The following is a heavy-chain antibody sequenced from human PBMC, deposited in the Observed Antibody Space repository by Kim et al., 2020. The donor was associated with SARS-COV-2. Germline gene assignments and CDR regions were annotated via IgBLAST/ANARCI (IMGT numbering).Heavy chain of an antibody. CDR1: GGSFSGYY. CDR2: INHSGST. D-gene: IGHD3-9*01. V-gene: IGHV4-34*01. CDR3: ARGHGEVLRYFGYYYYGMDV. Sequence: SETLSLTCAVYGGSFSGYYWSWIRQPPGKGLEWIGEINHSGSTNYNPSLKSRVTISVDTSKNQFSLKLSSVTAADTAVYYCARGHGEVLRYFGYYYYGMDVWGQGTTVTVSS. J-gene: IGHJ6*02.